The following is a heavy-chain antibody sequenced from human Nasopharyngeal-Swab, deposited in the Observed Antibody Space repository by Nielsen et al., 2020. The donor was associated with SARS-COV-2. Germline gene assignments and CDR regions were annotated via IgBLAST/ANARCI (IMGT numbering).Heavy chain of an antibody. Sequence: WIRQPPGKGLEWIGSIYYSGSTYYNPSLKSRITISVDTSKNRFSLKLSSVTAADTAVYYCARHVSSSWYAAVAGIRAFEYWGQGTQVT. J-gene: IGHJ4*02. CDR2: IYYSGST. V-gene: IGHV4-39*01. CDR3: ARHVSSSWYAAVAGIRAFEY. D-gene: IGHD6-13*01.